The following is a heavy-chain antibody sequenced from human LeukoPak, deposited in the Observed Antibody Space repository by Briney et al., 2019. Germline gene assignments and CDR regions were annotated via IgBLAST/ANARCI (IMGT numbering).Heavy chain of an antibody. CDR2: ISGSGGST. V-gene: IGHV3-23*01. D-gene: IGHD3-22*01. CDR3: AKGGSWDYYDSSGYLYFDY. J-gene: IGHJ4*02. CDR1: GFTFSSYA. Sequence: PGGSLRLSCAASGFTFSSYAMSWVRQAPGKGLEWVSAISGSGGSTYYADSVKGRFTISRDNSKNTLYLQMNSLRAEDTAVYYCAKGGSWDYYDSSGYLYFDYWGQGTLVTVSS.